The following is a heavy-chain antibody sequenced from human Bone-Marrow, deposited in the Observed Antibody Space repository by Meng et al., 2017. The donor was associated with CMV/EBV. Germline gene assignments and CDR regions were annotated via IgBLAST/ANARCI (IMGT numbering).Heavy chain of an antibody. CDR1: GFTFSSYA. V-gene: IGHV3-30*04. J-gene: IGHJ4*02. CDR2: ISYDGSNK. Sequence: GESLKISCAASGFTFSSYAMHWVRRAPGKGLEWVAVISYDGSNKYYADSVKGRFTISRDNSKNTLYLQMNSLRAEDTAVYYCAREGGKYYYDSSGIDYWGQGTLVTFYS. D-gene: IGHD3-22*01. CDR3: AREGGKYYYDSSGIDY.